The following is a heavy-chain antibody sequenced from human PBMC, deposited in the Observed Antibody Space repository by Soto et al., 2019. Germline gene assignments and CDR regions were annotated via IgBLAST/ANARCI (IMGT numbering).Heavy chain of an antibody. CDR3: ASIVGAFQGAY. J-gene: IGHJ4*02. V-gene: IGHV4-39*01. CDR2: IYYSGST. CDR1: GGSISSSSYY. D-gene: IGHD1-26*01. Sequence: PSETLSLTCTVSGGSISSSSYYWGWIRQPPGKGLEWIGSIYYSGSTYYNPSLKSRVTISVDTSKNQFSLKLSSVTAADTAVYYCASIVGAFQGAYWGQGTLVTVSS.